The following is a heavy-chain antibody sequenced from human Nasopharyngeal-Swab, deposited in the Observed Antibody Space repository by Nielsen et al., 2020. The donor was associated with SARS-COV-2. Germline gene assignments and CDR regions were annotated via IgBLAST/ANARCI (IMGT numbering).Heavy chain of an antibody. J-gene: IGHJ4*01. CDR1: GFRLSDYW. CDR2: VNEDGTTI. Sequence: GGSLRLSCGSSGFRLSDYWMHWVRQVPGKGLEWVAHVNEDGTTITYADSVKGRFTISRDYAKNTLFLRMRSLRDDDTAVYYCTRDLSGPVDLWGLGILVTVSS. V-gene: IGHV3-74*03. CDR3: TRDLSGPVDL. D-gene: IGHD1-26*01.